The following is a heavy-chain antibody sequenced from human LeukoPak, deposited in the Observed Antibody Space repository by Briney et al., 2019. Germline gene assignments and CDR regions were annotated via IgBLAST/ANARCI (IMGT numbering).Heavy chain of an antibody. J-gene: IGHJ4*02. CDR1: GFTFSNAC. CDR3: TTADYGRRDY. CDR2: IKSKTDGGST. V-gene: IGHV3-15*01. D-gene: IGHD3-10*01. Sequence: GSLRLSCAASGFTFSNACMSWVRQAPGKGLEWVGRIKSKTDGGSTDYAAPVKGRFTISRDDSKNTLYLQMNSLKTEDTAVYYCTTADYGRRDYWGQGTLVTVSS.